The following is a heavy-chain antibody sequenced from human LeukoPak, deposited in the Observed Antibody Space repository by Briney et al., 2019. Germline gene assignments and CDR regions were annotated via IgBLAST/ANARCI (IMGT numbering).Heavy chain of an antibody. Sequence: SETLSLTCTVSGGSISSGNYYWSWIRQPAGKGLEWIGRIYTSGSTNYNPSLKSRVTISVDTSKNQFSLKLSSVTAADTAVYYCARMVATPLYFELWDRGTLVTVSS. CDR3: ARMVATPLYFEL. CDR2: IYTSGST. J-gene: IGHJ2*01. D-gene: IGHD5-12*01. CDR1: GGSISSGNYY. V-gene: IGHV4-61*02.